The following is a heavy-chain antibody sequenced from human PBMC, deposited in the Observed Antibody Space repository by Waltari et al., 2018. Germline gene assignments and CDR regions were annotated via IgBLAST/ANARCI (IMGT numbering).Heavy chain of an antibody. Sequence: QVQLVQSGAEVKKPGSSVKVSCKALGGTFSSHAISWVRTAPGQGLEWMGGIIPMFRTANYAQNFQGRVTITADESSSTAYMELSSLRSEDTAVYYCARSEYSSEYYYYYSMDVWGKGTTVIISS. CDR1: GGTFSSHA. J-gene: IGHJ6*03. CDR3: ARSEYSSEYYYYYSMDV. CDR2: IIPMFRTA. V-gene: IGHV1-69*12. D-gene: IGHD6-6*01.